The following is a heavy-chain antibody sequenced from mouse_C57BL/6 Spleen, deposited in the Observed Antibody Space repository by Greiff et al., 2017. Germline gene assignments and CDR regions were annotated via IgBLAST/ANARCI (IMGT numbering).Heavy chain of an antibody. D-gene: IGHD1-1*01. CDR2: ISDGGSYT. Sequence: EVQVVESGGGLVKPGGSLKLSCAASGFTFSSYAMSWVRQTPEKRLEWVATISDGGSYTYYPDNVKGRFTISRDNAKNNLYLQMSHLKSEDTAMYYCARGYYGSPYFDYWGQGTTLTVSA. J-gene: IGHJ2*01. CDR1: GFTFSSYA. CDR3: ARGYYGSPYFDY. V-gene: IGHV5-4*01.